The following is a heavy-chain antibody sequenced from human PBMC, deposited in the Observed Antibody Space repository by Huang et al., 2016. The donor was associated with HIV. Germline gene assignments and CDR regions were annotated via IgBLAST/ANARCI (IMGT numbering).Heavy chain of an antibody. Sequence: QVQLQESGPGLVKPSQTLSLTCTVSGGSISSGGYYWSWIRQPPGKGLEWIGYIDYSGGNYYNPYLKSRVNRSVDTAKNQFSMKLSSVTAADTAVYYGARGLWVLDAFDIWGQGTMVTVSS. D-gene: IGHD3-16*01. CDR1: GGSISSGGYY. J-gene: IGHJ3*02. V-gene: IGHV4-30-4*08. CDR3: ARGLWVLDAFDI. CDR2: IDYSGGN.